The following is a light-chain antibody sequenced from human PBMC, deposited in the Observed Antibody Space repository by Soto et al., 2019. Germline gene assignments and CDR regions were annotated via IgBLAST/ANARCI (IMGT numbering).Light chain of an antibody. CDR3: GAWDSSLSALV. V-gene: IGLV1-51*01. CDR1: SSNIGGNF. Sequence: QSVLTQPPSVSAAPGQTVTISCSGSSSNIGGNFVSWYQQFPGTAPKLLIYDTNKRPSGIPDRFTASRSGTSATLGITGLQTGDEADYYCGAWDSSLSALVFGGGTKVTVL. J-gene: IGLJ3*02. CDR2: DTN.